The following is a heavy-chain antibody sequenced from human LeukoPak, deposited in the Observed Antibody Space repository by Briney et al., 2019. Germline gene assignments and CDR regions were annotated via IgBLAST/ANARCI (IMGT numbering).Heavy chain of an antibody. D-gene: IGHD1-1*01. V-gene: IGHV3-7*01. CDR2: IKQDGSEK. Sequence: GGSLRLSCVASGFTFSSRDWMTWVRQAPGKGLEWVANIKQDGSEKNYVDSVKGRFTISRDNAKNSLYLQMNSLRAEDTAVYYCARFGQLVISDYYYYYMDVWGKGTTVTVSS. CDR1: GFTFSSRDW. J-gene: IGHJ6*03. CDR3: ARFGQLVISDYYYYYMDV.